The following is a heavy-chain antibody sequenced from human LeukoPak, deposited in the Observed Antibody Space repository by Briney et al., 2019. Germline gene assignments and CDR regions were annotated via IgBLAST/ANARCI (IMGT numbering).Heavy chain of an antibody. CDR1: GGSISSYY. D-gene: IGHD4-17*01. Sequence: PSETLSLTCTVSGGSISSYYWSWIRQPPRKGLEWMGYIYYSGSTNYNPSLKSRVTISVDTSKNQSSLKLSSVTAADTAVYYCARGIGTTVTDAFDIWGQGTMVTVSS. V-gene: IGHV4-59*01. CDR2: IYYSGST. CDR3: ARGIGTTVTDAFDI. J-gene: IGHJ3*02.